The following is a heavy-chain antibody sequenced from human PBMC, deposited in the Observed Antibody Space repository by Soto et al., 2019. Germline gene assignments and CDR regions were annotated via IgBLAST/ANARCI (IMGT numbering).Heavy chain of an antibody. J-gene: IGHJ4*02. CDR3: ARRDYDFWSGYYDY. CDR1: GGSISSSSYY. D-gene: IGHD3-3*01. Sequence: LSLTCTVSGGSISSSSYYWGWIRQPPGKGLEWIGSIYYSGSTYYTPSLKSRVTISVDTSKNQFSLKLSSVTAADTAVYYCARRDYDFWSGYYDYWGQGTLVTVSS. V-gene: IGHV4-39*01. CDR2: IYYSGST.